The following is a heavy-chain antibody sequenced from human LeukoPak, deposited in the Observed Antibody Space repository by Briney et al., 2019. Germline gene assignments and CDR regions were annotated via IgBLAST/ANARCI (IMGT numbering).Heavy chain of an antibody. J-gene: IGHJ5*02. V-gene: IGHV4-59*01. CDR1: GGSFSGYY. CDR2: IHYTGST. D-gene: IGHD3-10*01. CDR3: ARGGYYGSGNDFRFDP. Sequence: SETLSLTCAVYGGSFSGYYWSWIRQPPGKGLECIGYIHYTGSTNYNPSLKSRVTISVETSKNQFSLKLKSVTAADTAVYYCARGGYYGSGNDFRFDPWGQGTLVTVSS.